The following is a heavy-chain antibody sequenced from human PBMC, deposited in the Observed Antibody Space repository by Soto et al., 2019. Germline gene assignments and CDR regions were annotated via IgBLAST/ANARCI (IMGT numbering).Heavy chain of an antibody. J-gene: IGHJ5*02. CDR3: AKRGGPVVQAAFWFDP. Sequence: GGSLRLSCASSGFTFSSYEMNWFRQAPGEGLEWVSYISSSGGNIYYADSVKGRFTISRDNSRNTLFLQMDSLEAEDTALYYCAKRGGPVVQAAFWFDPWGQGTPVTVSS. CDR1: GFTFSSYE. CDR2: ISSSGGNI. D-gene: IGHD3-22*01. V-gene: IGHV3-48*03.